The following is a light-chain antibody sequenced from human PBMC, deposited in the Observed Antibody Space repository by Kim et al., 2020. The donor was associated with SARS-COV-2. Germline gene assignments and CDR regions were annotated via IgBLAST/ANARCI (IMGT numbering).Light chain of an antibody. Sequence: QPVLTQSPSASASLGASVKLTCTLSSGHSSYSISWHQQQPEKGPRYLMKLNSDGSHSKGDGLPDRFSGSSSGAERYLTIPSLQSEDEADYYCQTWGTGVFGGGTQLTVL. J-gene: IGLJ3*02. CDR1: SGHSSYS. CDR2: LNSDGSH. V-gene: IGLV4-69*01. CDR3: QTWGTGV.